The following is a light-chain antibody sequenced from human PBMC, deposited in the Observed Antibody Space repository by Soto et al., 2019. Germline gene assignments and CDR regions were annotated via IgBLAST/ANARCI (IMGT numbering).Light chain of an antibody. CDR3: QQANIFPYS. Sequence: DIQMTQSPSSVCASVGDRVTITCRASQGVKTWLAWYQQKPGKPPKLLIYDASTLQSGVPSRFSGRGSGTDFTLTISGLQPEDFATYYCQQANIFPYSFGQGTNLEIK. V-gene: IGKV1-12*02. CDR1: QGVKTW. CDR2: DAS. J-gene: IGKJ2*03.